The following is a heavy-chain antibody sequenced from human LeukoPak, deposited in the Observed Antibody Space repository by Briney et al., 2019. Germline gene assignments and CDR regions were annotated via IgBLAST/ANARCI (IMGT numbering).Heavy chain of an antibody. J-gene: IGHJ4*02. CDR2: ISIYNGDT. Sequence: ASVKVSCKGSGYTFRSFGISWVRQAPGQGLEWMVWISIYNGDTKYAQKFQDRVTMTRDTSTSTAYMEVRSLRSDDTAVYYCAREPPIFYGSATIAMDHWGQGTLVTVSS. V-gene: IGHV1-18*01. CDR3: AREPPIFYGSATIAMDH. D-gene: IGHD3-10*01. CDR1: GYTFRSFG.